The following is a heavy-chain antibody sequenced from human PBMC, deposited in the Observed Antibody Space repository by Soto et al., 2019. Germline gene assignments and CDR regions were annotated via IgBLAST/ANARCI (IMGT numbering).Heavy chain of an antibody. D-gene: IGHD3-22*01. J-gene: IGHJ4*02. V-gene: IGHV3-30-3*01. CDR3: ARGPYYYDSSGYYPGFDY. Sequence: ESGGGVVQPGRSLRLSCAASGFTFSSYAMHWVRQAPGKGLEWVAVISYDGSNKYYADSVKGRFTISRDNSKNTLYLQMNSLRAEDTAVYYCARGPYYYDSSGYYPGFDYWGQGTLVTDSS. CDR1: GFTFSSYA. CDR2: ISYDGSNK.